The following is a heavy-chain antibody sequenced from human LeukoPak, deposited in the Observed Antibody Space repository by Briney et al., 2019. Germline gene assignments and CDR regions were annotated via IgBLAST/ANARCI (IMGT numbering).Heavy chain of an antibody. CDR2: IYYSGST. J-gene: IGHJ4*02. Sequence: SETLSLTCTVSGRSISSYYWSWIRQPPGKGLEWIGYIYYSGSTNYNPSLKSRVTISVDTSKNQFSLKLSSVTAADTAVYYCQVRGVSSNPSDYWGQGTLVTVSS. CDR3: QVRGVSSNPSDY. V-gene: IGHV4-59*08. D-gene: IGHD3-10*01. CDR1: GRSISSYY.